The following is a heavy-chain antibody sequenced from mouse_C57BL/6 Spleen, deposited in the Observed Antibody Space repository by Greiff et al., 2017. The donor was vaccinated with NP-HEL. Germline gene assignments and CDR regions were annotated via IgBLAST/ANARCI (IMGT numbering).Heavy chain of an antibody. CDR1: GYTFTDYE. Sequence: LQESGAELVRPGASVTLSCKASGYTFTDYEMHWVKQTPVHGLEWIGAIDPETGGTAYNQKFKGKAILTADKSSSTAYMELRSLTSEDSAVYDCTRFGTYFDYWGQGTTLTVSS. CDR2: IDPETGGT. CDR3: TRFGTYFDY. D-gene: IGHD1-1*01. J-gene: IGHJ2*01. V-gene: IGHV1-15*01.